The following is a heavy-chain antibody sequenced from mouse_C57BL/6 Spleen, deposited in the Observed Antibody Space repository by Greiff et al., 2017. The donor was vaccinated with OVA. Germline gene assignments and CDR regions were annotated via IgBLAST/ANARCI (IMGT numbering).Heavy chain of an antibody. D-gene: IGHD1-1*01. CDR2: LDPENGDT. V-gene: IGHV14-4*01. J-gene: IGHJ3*01. CDR3: TTGYNYGSSFAY. CDR1: GFNIKDDY. Sequence: VQLQQSGAELVRPGASVKLSCTASGFNIKDDYMHWVKQRPEQGLEWIGWLDPENGDTEYASKFQGKATITADTSSNTAYLQLSSLTSEDTAVYYCTTGYNYGSSFAYWGQGTLVTVSA.